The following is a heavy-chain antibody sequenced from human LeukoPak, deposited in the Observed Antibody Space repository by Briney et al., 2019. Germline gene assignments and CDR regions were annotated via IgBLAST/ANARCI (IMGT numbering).Heavy chain of an antibody. CDR2: ISYDGSNK. Sequence: PGRSLRLSCAASGFTFSSYAMHWVRQAPGKGLEWVAVISYDGSNKYYADSVKGRFTISRDNSKNTLDLQMNSLRVEDTAAYYCTKALWFGDRIPLGLGNWGQGILVTVSS. V-gene: IGHV3-30-3*01. D-gene: IGHD3-10*01. J-gene: IGHJ4*02. CDR1: GFTFSSYA. CDR3: TKALWFGDRIPLGLGN.